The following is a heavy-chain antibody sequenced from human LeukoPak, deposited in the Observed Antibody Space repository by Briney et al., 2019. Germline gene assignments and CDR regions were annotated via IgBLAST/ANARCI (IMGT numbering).Heavy chain of an antibody. CDR3: ARDVTGPFDS. V-gene: IGHV4-59*01. Sequence: SETLSLSCTVSGAPLTGYYWSWIRQTPGKVLGWICYIYYSGTASYNPPLKSRVTMSIDTSKIQLSLQVSSVTTADTAVYYCARDVTGPFDSWGQGTLVTVSS. CDR2: IYYSGTA. J-gene: IGHJ4*02. CDR1: GAPLTGYY.